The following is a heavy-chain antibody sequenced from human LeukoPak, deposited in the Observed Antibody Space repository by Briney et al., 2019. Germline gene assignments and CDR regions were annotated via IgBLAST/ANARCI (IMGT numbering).Heavy chain of an antibody. V-gene: IGHV1-69-2*01. CDR1: GYTFSDHY. CDR3: ATGGIVPGDPLEY. CDR2: VDPDDGEI. D-gene: IGHD2-15*01. Sequence: ASVKLSCKASGYTFSDHYIHWVHHAPGKGPEWMGHVDPDDGEIRYAEKFQGRVTITADTSTDTSYLQLSSLRAEDTALYYCATGGIVPGDPLEYWGKGTLVTVSS. J-gene: IGHJ4*02.